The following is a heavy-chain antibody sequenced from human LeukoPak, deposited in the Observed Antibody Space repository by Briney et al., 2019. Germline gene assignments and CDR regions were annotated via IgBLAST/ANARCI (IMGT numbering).Heavy chain of an antibody. D-gene: IGHD2/OR15-2a*01. V-gene: IGHV3-30*03. J-gene: IGHJ4*02. Sequence: GRSLRLSCAASGFTFSSYGMHWVRQAPGKGLEWVAVISYDGSNKYYADSVKGRLTISRDNSKNTLYLQMNSLRAEDTAVYYCARAVVPGSAISPFLDYWGQGTLVTVSS. CDR3: ARAVVPGSAISPFLDY. CDR1: GFTFSSYG. CDR2: ISYDGSNK.